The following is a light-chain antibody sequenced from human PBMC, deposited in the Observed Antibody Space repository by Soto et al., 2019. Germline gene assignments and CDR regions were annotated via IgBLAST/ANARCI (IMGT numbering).Light chain of an antibody. J-gene: IGKJ2*01. CDR1: QMITSW. CDR3: QQYCSYPYT. V-gene: IGKV1-5*01. CDR2: DAS. Sequence: DIQMTQSPSTLSASVGDRVNITCRASQMITSWLAWYQQKPGKAPNLLIYDASSLETAVPSRFSGSGSGTEFTLTFSSLQPDDFGTYYCQQYCSYPYTFGQGTKLEIK.